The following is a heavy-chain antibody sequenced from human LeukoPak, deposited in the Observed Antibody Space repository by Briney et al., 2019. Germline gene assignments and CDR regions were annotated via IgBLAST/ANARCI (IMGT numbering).Heavy chain of an antibody. D-gene: IGHD2-2*01. Sequence: TPSETLSLTCSVSGGSIISYYWSWLRQPPGRGLEWIGYIYHTGTTHYNPSLKSRVTISVNTSTNQLALRLNSVTAADTAVHYCGRGVGWCYSSTCYSFDYWGQGSLVTVSS. CDR2: IYHTGTT. V-gene: IGHV4-59*01. CDR1: GGSIISYY. CDR3: GRGVGWCYSSTCYSFDY. J-gene: IGHJ4*02.